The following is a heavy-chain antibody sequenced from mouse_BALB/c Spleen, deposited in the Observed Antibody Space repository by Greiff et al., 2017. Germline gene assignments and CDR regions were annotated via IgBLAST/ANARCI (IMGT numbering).Heavy chain of an antibody. CDR2: ISSGGGST. CDR3: ARHGVTTATFDY. V-gene: IGHV5-12-1*01. D-gene: IGHD1-2*01. J-gene: IGHJ2*01. CDR1: GFAFSSYD. Sequence: EVKVVESGGGLVKPGGSLKLSCAASGFAFSSYDMSWVRQTPEKRLEWVAYISSGGGSTYYPDTVKGRFTISRDNAKNTLYLQMSSLKSEDTAMYFCARHGVTTATFDYWGQGTTLTVSS.